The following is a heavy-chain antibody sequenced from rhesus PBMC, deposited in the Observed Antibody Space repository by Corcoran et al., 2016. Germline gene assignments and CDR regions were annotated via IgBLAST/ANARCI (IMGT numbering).Heavy chain of an antibody. CDR1: GYTFTDYY. Sequence: EVQLVQSGAEVKKPGASEKISCKASGYTFTDYYLHWVRQAPGKGLEWMGRFDPEDGEAIHAQKFQDRVTITADTSTDTAYMELSSLRSEDTAMYYCATVYSSWSSFDYWGQGVLVTVSS. V-gene: IGHV1-111*02. D-gene: IGHD6-13*01. J-gene: IGHJ4*01. CDR2: FDPEDGEA. CDR3: ATVYSSWSSFDY.